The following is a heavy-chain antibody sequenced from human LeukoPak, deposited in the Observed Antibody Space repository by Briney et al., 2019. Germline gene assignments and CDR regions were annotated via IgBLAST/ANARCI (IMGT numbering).Heavy chain of an antibody. Sequence: GGSLRLSCAASGFTFRSYWMHWVRQAPGKGLVWVSRINSDGSGTRYADSVKGRFTISRDNVRKSLYLQMNSLRIEDTALYYCAKDRGGGSQLGDAYDVWGQGTMVSVSS. V-gene: IGHV3-74*01. D-gene: IGHD5-24*01. CDR1: GFTFRSYW. J-gene: IGHJ3*01. CDR3: AKDRGGGSQLGDAYDV. CDR2: INSDGSGT.